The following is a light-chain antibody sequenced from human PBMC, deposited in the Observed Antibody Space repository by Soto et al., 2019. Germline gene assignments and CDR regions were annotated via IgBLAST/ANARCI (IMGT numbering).Light chain of an antibody. CDR2: DVN. V-gene: IGLV2-14*01. J-gene: IGLJ1*01. CDR1: SSDVGGYNY. CDR3: TSYTSSSTYV. Sequence: QSALTQPASVSGSPGQSITISCTGTSSDVGGYNYVSWYQQHPAKAPKLMIYDVNNRPSGVSSRFSGSKSGNTASLTISGLQAEDEADYYCTSYTSSSTYVFGPGTKLTVL.